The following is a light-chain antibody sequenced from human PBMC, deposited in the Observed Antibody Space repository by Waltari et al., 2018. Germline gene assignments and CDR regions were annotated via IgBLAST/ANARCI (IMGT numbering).Light chain of an antibody. CDR3: QQYNTLPVT. Sequence: MQVTQSPSSLSASVGDRVTITCQANHDINNFLNWYQQKPGKAPKVVIFDAFNLATGVPSRFSGGGSGTDFTFTISSLQPEDIATYYCQQYNTLPVTFGGGTKVEIK. CDR2: DAF. CDR1: HDINNF. V-gene: IGKV1-33*01. J-gene: IGKJ4*01.